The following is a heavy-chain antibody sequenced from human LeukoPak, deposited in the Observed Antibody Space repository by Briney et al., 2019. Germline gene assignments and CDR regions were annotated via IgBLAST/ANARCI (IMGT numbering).Heavy chain of an antibody. J-gene: IGHJ4*02. CDR3: AKDINSMVRGVPPYFDY. Sequence: GGSLRLSCAASGFTFSSYEMNWVRQAPGKGLEWVSYISSSGRTKYYADSVKGRFTISRDNAKNSLYLQMNSLRAEDTALYYCAKDINSMVRGVPPYFDYWGQGTLVTVSS. D-gene: IGHD3-10*01. CDR1: GFTFSSYE. V-gene: IGHV3-48*03. CDR2: ISSSGRTK.